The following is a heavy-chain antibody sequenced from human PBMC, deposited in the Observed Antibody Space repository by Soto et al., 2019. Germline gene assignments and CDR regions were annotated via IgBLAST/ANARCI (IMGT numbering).Heavy chain of an antibody. CDR2: IYHSGST. V-gene: IGHV4-4*02. CDR3: ARVSGSYYYGMDV. CDR1: GGSISSSNL. D-gene: IGHD1-26*01. Sequence: SETLSLTCAVSGGSISSSNLWSWVRQPPGKGLEWIGEIYHSGSTNYNPSLKSRVTISVDKSKNHFSLKLSSVTAADTAVYYCARVSGSYYYGMDVWGQGTTVTVSS. J-gene: IGHJ6*02.